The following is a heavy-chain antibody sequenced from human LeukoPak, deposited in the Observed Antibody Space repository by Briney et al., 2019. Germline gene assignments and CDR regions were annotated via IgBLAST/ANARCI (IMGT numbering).Heavy chain of an antibody. D-gene: IGHD3-3*01. CDR2: IRSKAYGGTT. V-gene: IGHV3-49*04. Sequence: GGSLRLSCTASGFTFGDYAMSWVRQAAGKGLEWVGFIRSKAYGGTTEYAASVKGRFTISRDDSNSIAYLQMNSLKTEDTAVYYCTRDPGRDFWSGYSPDYYYYMDVWGKGTTVTVSS. J-gene: IGHJ6*03. CDR3: TRDPGRDFWSGYSPDYYYYMDV. CDR1: GFTFGDYA.